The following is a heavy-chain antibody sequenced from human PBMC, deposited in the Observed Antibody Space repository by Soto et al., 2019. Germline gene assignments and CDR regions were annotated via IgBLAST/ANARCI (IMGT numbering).Heavy chain of an antibody. CDR1: GGSISSYY. Sequence: QVQLQESGPGLVKPSETLSLTCTVSGGSISSYYWSWIRQPAGKGLEWIGRIYTSGSTNYNPSPKGRVTMSVDTSKNQLSLKLSSVTAADTAVYYCARDPGCSSTSCYPGGWFDPWGQGTLVTVSS. D-gene: IGHD2-2*01. V-gene: IGHV4-4*07. CDR2: IYTSGST. J-gene: IGHJ5*02. CDR3: ARDPGCSSTSCYPGGWFDP.